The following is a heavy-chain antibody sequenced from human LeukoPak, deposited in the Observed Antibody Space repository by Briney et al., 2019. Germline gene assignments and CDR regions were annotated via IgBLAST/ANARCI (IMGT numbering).Heavy chain of an antibody. J-gene: IGHJ4*02. V-gene: IGHV4-59*08. CDR3: ARIFYDSSGYTFDY. Sequence: PSETLSLTCTVSGGSISNCYWSWIRQPPGKGLEWIGYIYYRGSTNYNPALKSRVTISADTSKNQFSLKLSSVTAADTAVYYCARIFYDSSGYTFDYWGQGTLVTVSS. CDR2: IYYRGST. CDR1: GGSISNCY. D-gene: IGHD3-22*01.